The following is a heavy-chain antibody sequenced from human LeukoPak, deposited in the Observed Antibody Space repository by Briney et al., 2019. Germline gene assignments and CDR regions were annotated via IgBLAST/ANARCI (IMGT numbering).Heavy chain of an antibody. D-gene: IGHD2-15*01. Sequence: PGRSLRLSCAASGFTFSSYAMHWVRQAPGKGLEWVAVISYDGSNKYYADSVKGRFTISRDNSKNTLYLQMNSLRAEDTAVYHCAKGLDCSGGSCLSLWGQGTLVTVSS. CDR3: AKGLDCSGGSCLSL. J-gene: IGHJ4*02. V-gene: IGHV3-30-3*01. CDR2: ISYDGSNK. CDR1: GFTFSSYA.